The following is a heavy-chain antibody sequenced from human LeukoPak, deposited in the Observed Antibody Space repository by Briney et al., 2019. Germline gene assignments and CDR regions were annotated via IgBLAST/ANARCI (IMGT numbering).Heavy chain of an antibody. CDR2: IIPILGIA. CDR3: AREPLGATVVTAPFDY. Sequence: ASVTVSFTASVGTFTIYAISWVRQAPGQGHEWMGRIIPILGIANYAQKFQGRVTITADKSTSTAYMELSSLRSEDTAAYYCAREPLGATVVTAPFDYWGQGTLVTVSS. CDR1: VGTFTIYA. V-gene: IGHV1-69*04. J-gene: IGHJ4*02. D-gene: IGHD4-23*01.